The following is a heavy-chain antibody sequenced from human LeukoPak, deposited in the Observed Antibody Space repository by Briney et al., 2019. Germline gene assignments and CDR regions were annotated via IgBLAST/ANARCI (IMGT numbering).Heavy chain of an antibody. D-gene: IGHD3-10*01. CDR2: INPNSGST. CDR3: ARLQTYYYFDY. CDR1: GYTFTGYY. J-gene: IGHJ4*02. Sequence: ASVKVSCKASGYTFTGYYMHWVRQAPGQGLEWMGWINPNSGSTNYAQKFQGRVTMTRDTSISTAYMELSRLRSDDTAVYYCARLQTYYYFDYWGQGTLVTVSS. V-gene: IGHV1-2*02.